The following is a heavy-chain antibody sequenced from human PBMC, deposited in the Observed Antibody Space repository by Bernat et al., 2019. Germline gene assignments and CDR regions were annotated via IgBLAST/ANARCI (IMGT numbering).Heavy chain of an antibody. D-gene: IGHD5-12*01. J-gene: IGHJ4*02. CDR3: AKDFRKMATISPPVDY. CDR2: ISYDGSNK. Sequence: QVQLVESGGGVVQPGRSLRLSCAASGFTFSSYGMHWVRQAPGKGLEWVAVISYDGSNKYYADSVKGRFTISRDNSKNTLYLQMNSLRAEDTAVYYCAKDFRKMATISPPVDYRGQGTLVTVSS. CDR1: GFTFSSYG. V-gene: IGHV3-30*18.